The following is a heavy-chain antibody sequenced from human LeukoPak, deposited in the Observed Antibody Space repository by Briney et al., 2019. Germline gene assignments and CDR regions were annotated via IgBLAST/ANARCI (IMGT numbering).Heavy chain of an antibody. Sequence: GGSLRLSCAASGFTFSRYAMSWVRQAPGKGLEWVSAISGSGGSTYYADSVKGRFTISRDNSKNTLYLQMNSLRAEDTAVYYCAKYSSSGWPAHYYYYGMDVWGQGTTVTVSS. CDR3: AKYSSSGWPAHYYYYGMDV. J-gene: IGHJ6*02. V-gene: IGHV3-23*01. D-gene: IGHD6-19*01. CDR1: GFTFSRYA. CDR2: ISGSGGST.